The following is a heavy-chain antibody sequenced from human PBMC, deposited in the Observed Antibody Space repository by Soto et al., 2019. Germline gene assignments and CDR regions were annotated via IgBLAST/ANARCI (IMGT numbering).Heavy chain of an antibody. V-gene: IGHV1-8*01. CDR1: GYTFTSHD. Sequence: QVQLGQSGAEVKKPGASVKVSCKASGYTFTSHDINWMRQTTGQGLEWMGWMNPNSGHINSAQKFQGRVTMTRDTSINTAYMELTNLRSEDTAIYYCASDMSTTWGQGTLVTVSS. J-gene: IGHJ5*02. CDR3: ASDMSTT. D-gene: IGHD2-2*01. CDR2: MNPNSGHI.